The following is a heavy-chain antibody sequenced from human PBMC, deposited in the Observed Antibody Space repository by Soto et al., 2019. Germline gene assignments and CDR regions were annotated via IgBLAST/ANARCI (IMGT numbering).Heavy chain of an antibody. CDR3: ASHLGELSFTVCDY. V-gene: IGHV3-21*01. Sequence: PGGSLRLSCAASGFTFSSYSMNWVRQAPGKGLEWVSSISSSSSYIYYADSVKGRFTISRDNAKNSLYLQMNSLRAEDTAVYYCASHLGELSFTVCDYWGQGTLVTVSS. J-gene: IGHJ4*02. CDR2: ISSSSSYI. D-gene: IGHD3-16*02. CDR1: GFTFSSYS.